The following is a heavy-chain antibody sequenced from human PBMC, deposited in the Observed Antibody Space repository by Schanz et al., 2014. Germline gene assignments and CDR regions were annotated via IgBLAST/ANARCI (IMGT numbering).Heavy chain of an antibody. CDR2: INLSGGST. J-gene: IGHJ4*02. CDR3: ARGYGDSPTDF. V-gene: IGHV1-46*01. CDR1: GYTFVGYS. Sequence: QVQLVQSGAEVKKPGASVKVSCKASGYTFVGYSMHWVRQAPGQGLEWMGIINLSGGSTNNAQKFQGRVTITADRSTSTAYMELSSLRSEDTAVYYCARGYGDSPTDFWGQGTLVTVSS. D-gene: IGHD4-17*01.